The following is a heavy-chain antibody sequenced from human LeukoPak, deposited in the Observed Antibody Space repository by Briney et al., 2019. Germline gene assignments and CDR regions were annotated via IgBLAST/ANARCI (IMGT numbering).Heavy chain of an antibody. CDR2: MNEDGSDK. D-gene: IGHD1-1*01. Sequence: GGSLRLSCAASGFTLSDYWMSWVRQAPGKGLEWVANMNEDGSDKNYVDSVKGRFTISRDDATNSLHLHMNSLSPEDTAVYYCARESTGERPGCWGQGTLVTVSS. CDR3: ARESTGERPGC. J-gene: IGHJ4*02. CDR1: GFTLSDYW. V-gene: IGHV3-7*01.